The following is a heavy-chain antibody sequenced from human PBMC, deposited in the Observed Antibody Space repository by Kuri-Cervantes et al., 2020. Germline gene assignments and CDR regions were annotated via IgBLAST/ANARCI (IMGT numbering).Heavy chain of an antibody. CDR3: ARGIPVDAFDI. Sequence: GSLRLSCAASGFTFSNAWMSWVRQAPGKGLEWVGEINHSGSTNYNPSLKSRVTISVDTSKNQFSLKLSSVTAADTAVYYCARGIPVDAFDIWGQGTMVTVSS. J-gene: IGHJ3*02. V-gene: IGHV4-34*01. CDR2: INHSGST. CDR1: GFTFSNAW.